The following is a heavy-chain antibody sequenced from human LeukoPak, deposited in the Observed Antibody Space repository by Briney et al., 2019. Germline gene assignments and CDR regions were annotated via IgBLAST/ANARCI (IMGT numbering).Heavy chain of an antibody. CDR3: SREGHNGSGGFSTA. D-gene: IGHD3-10*01. J-gene: IGHJ5*02. CDR1: GFTFSSYW. Sequence: GGSLRLSCAASGFTFSSYWMHWVRQAPGKGLVWVSRINTDGSSTNYADSVKGRFTISRDNAKNSLYLQMNSLRVEDTAVYYCSREGHNGSGGFSTAWGQGTLVTVSS. V-gene: IGHV3-74*01. CDR2: INTDGSST.